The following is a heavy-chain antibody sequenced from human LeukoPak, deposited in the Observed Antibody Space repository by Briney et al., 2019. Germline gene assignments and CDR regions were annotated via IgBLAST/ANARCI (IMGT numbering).Heavy chain of an antibody. V-gene: IGHV3-48*02. J-gene: IGHJ4*02. Sequence: PGGSLRLSCAASGFTVSSNYMSWVRQAPGKGLEWISYISRGSSTIYYADSVKGRFTISRDNAKNSLYLQMNSLRDEDTAVYYCARKDVRYDSSGYPILDYWGQGTLVTVSS. D-gene: IGHD3-22*01. CDR1: GFTVSSNY. CDR3: ARKDVRYDSSGYPILDY. CDR2: ISRGSSTI.